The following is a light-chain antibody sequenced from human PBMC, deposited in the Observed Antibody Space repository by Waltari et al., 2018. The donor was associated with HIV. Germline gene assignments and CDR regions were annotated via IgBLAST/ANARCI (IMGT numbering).Light chain of an antibody. CDR3: ATWDDSLSGPV. V-gene: IGLV1-47*01. J-gene: IGLJ3*02. CDR2: RNN. Sequence: QSVLTQPPSASGTPGQRVAISCSGSSSNIGSNYVYCYQQLPGTAPKVLIYRNNQRPSGVPDRFSGSKSGTSASLAISALRSEDEADYYCATWDDSLSGPVFGGGTKLTVL. CDR1: SSNIGSNY.